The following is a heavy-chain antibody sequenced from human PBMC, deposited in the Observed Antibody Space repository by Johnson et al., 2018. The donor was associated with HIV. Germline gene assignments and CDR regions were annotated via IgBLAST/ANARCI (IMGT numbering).Heavy chain of an antibody. V-gene: IGHV3-23*04. Sequence: VQLVEPGGGLVQPGGSLRRSCAASGFPFTINAMSWVRQAPGKGLDCVSAISCSGGITYYADSSKGRFTISRDDAKTFLFLQMNSLTADYTAVYYCGRGGRVVMEDVFGIWGQGTMVTVSS. D-gene: IGHD3-3*01. CDR1: GFPFTINA. CDR2: ISCSGGIT. J-gene: IGHJ3*02. CDR3: GRGGRVVMEDVFGI.